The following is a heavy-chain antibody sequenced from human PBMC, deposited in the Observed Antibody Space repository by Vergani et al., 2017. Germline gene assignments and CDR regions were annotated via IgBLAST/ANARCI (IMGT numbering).Heavy chain of an antibody. CDR2: IYHSGST. CDR3: ARARRXYDSSGYYLYYYYGMDV. Sequence: QLQLQESGSGLVKPSQTLSLTCAVSGGSISSGGYSWSWIRQPPGKGLEWIGYIYHSGSTYYNPSLKSRVTISVDRSKNQFSRKLSSVTAAYTAVYYCARARRXYDSSGYYLYYYYGMDVWGQGTTVTVSS. J-gene: IGHJ6*02. V-gene: IGHV4-30-2*01. D-gene: IGHD3-22*01. CDR1: GGSISSGGYS.